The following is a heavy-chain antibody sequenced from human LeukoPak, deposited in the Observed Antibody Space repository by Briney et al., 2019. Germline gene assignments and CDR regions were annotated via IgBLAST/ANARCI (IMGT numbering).Heavy chain of an antibody. J-gene: IGHJ4*02. CDR2: VSTYTGYS. CDR1: GYTFTYSG. V-gene: IGHV1-18*01. D-gene: IGHD6-19*01. Sequence: ASVTVSCMASGYTFTYSGISWVRQAPGQGLEWMGWVSTYTGYSKYAQNLQGRVTMTADTSTSTAYIELSSLRSDDTAMYYCAKNSSGGYSDYWGQGTLVTVSS. CDR3: AKNSSGGYSDY.